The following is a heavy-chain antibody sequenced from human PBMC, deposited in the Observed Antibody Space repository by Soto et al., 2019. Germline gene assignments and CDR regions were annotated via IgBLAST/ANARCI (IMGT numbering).Heavy chain of an antibody. V-gene: IGHV3-21*02. CDR1: GFSFRSYS. Sequence: EVQLVESGGGLVTPGGSLRLSCAASGFSFRSYSMNWVRQAPGKGLEWVSSISSSSSNIYYADSLKGRFTISRDDATNSLYLQMNSLRAEDTAVYYCARHTTNPYKIDYWGQGTLVTVSA. CDR3: ARHTTNPYKIDY. J-gene: IGHJ4*02. D-gene: IGHD1-1*01. CDR2: ISSSSSNI.